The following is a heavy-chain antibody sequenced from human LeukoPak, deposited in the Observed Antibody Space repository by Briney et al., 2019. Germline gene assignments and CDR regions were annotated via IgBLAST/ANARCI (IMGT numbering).Heavy chain of an antibody. V-gene: IGHV1-2*02. CDR2: INPNSGGT. J-gene: IGHJ4*02. CDR1: GYTFTGYY. Sequence: ASVKVSCKASGYTFTGYYMHWVRQAPGQGLEWMGWINPNSGGTNYAQKFQGRVTMTRDTSISTAYMELSRLRSDDTAVYYCARDAVRGYSYGPFEYWGQGTQVTVSS. CDR3: ARDAVRGYSYGPFEY. D-gene: IGHD5-18*01.